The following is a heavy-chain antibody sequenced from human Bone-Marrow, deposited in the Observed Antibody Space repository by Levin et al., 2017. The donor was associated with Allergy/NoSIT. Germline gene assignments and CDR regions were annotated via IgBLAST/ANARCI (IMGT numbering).Heavy chain of an antibody. V-gene: IGHV2-5*02. J-gene: IGHJ3*01. CDR1: GFSLTTSGVA. CDR3: AQRDMTTVTSDAFDV. CDR2: IYGDDAQ. D-gene: IGHD4-17*01. Sequence: SGPTLVKPTQTLTLTCTFSGFSLTTSGVAVGWIRQPPGGALEWLALIYGDDAQRYSPSLRSRLTISQDTSKDQGVLTMTNMDPVDTGSYYCAQRDMTTVTSDAFDVWGQGSMVTVSS.